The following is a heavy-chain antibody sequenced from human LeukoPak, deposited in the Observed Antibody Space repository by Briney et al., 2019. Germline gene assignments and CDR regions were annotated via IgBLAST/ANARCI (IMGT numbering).Heavy chain of an antibody. CDR1: GGTFSGYA. CDR2: IIPIFGTA. J-gene: IGHJ6*04. CDR3: ARANCSGGSCYSEYYYGMDV. D-gene: IGHD2-15*01. V-gene: IGHV1-69*13. Sequence: ASVKVSCKASGGTFSGYAISWVRQAPGQGLEWMGGIIPIFGTANYAQKFQGRVTITADESTSTAYMELSSLRSEDTAVYYCARANCSGGSCYSEYYYGMDVWGKGTTVTVSS.